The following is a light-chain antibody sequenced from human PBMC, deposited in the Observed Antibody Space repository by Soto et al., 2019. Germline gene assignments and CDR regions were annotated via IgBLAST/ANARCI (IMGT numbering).Light chain of an antibody. V-gene: IGKV3-11*01. J-gene: IGKJ4*01. CDR1: QSVSRH. CDR3: QQRNNWPPVT. Sequence: EIVLTQSPATLSLSPGEIATLSCRASQSVSRHLAWYQQKPGQAPRLLIYDASNRATGIPARFSGSGSGTDFTLTISSLEPEDFAVYYCQQRNNWPPVTFGGGTKVDIK. CDR2: DAS.